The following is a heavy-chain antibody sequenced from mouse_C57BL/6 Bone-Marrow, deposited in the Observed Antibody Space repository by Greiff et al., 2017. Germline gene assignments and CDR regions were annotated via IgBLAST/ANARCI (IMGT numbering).Heavy chain of an antibody. D-gene: IGHD2-2*01. CDR2: IYPGDGDT. J-gene: IGHJ3*01. V-gene: IGHV1-80*01. Sequence: VQLKESGAELVKPGASVKISCKASGYAFSSYWMNWVKQRPGKGLEWIGQIYPGDGDTNYNGKFKGKATLTADKSSSTAYMQLSSLTSEDSAVYFCARYGYPYYSGAYWGQGTLVTVSA. CDR1: GYAFSSYW. CDR3: ARYGYPYYSGAY.